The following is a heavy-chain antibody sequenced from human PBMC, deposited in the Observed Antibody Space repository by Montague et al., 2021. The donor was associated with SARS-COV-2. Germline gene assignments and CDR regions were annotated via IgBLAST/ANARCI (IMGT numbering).Heavy chain of an antibody. J-gene: IGHJ3*02. CDR3: ARVPDYYDSSGYYFDAFDI. Sequence: SETLSLTCAVYGGSFSGYYWSWIRQPPGKGLEWTGEINHSGSISXNPSLKSRVTISVDTSKNQFSLKLSSVTAADTAVYYCARVPDYYDSSGYYFDAFDIWGQGTMVTVSS. V-gene: IGHV4-34*01. CDR2: INHSGSI. CDR1: GGSFSGYY. D-gene: IGHD3-22*01.